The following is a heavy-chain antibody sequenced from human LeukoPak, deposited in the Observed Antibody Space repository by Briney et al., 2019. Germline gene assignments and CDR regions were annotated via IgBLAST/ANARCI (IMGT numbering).Heavy chain of an antibody. Sequence: GGSLRLSCAASGFTFTSYAMHWVRQAPGQRLEWMGWINAGNGNTKYSQEFQGRVTITRDTSASTAYMELSSLRSEDMAVYYCARDYSRWDTAMGYWGQGTLVTVSS. J-gene: IGHJ4*02. CDR1: GFTFTSYA. D-gene: IGHD5-18*01. CDR3: ARDYSRWDTAMGY. CDR2: INAGNGNT. V-gene: IGHV1-3*03.